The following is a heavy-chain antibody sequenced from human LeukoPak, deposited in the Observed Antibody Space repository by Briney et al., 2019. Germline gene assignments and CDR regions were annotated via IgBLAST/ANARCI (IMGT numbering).Heavy chain of an antibody. CDR2: ISGSGGST. CDR1: GFTFSTYA. D-gene: IGHD3-10*01. Sequence: GGSLRLSCAASGFTFSTYAMRCVRQAPGKGLEWVSAISGSGGSTYYADSVKGQFSISRDNSKNTLYLQMSSLRAEDTALYYCAARGPYFEYWGQGTLVTVSS. V-gene: IGHV3-23*01. CDR3: AARGPYFEY. J-gene: IGHJ4*02.